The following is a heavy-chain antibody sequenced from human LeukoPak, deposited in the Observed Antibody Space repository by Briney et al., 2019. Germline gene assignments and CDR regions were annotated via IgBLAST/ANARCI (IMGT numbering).Heavy chain of an antibody. CDR1: GFTFSSYV. V-gene: IGHV3-23*01. Sequence: GRSLRLSCAASGFTFSSYVMHWVRQAPGKGLEWVSDISGGGATTFYADSVKGRFTISRDNSKNTLYLQLSSLRAEDTAVYYCAKSTGYSTTGRDFDSWGRGTLVTVSS. J-gene: IGHJ4*02. D-gene: IGHD6-13*01. CDR3: AKSTGYSTTGRDFDS. CDR2: ISGGGATT.